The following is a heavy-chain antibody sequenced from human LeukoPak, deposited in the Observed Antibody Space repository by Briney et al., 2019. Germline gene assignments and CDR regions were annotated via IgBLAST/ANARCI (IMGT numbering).Heavy chain of an antibody. J-gene: IGHJ4*02. V-gene: IGHV3-9*01. CDR1: GFTFDDYA. D-gene: IGHD2/OR15-2a*01. CDR3: AKDTTSYLIDY. CDR2: ISWNSGSI. Sequence: GGSLRLSCAASGFTFDDYAMHWVRQAPGKGLEWVSGISWNSGSIAYADSVKGRFTISRDNAKNSLYLQMNSLRAEDTAFYYCAKDTTSYLIDYWGQGTLVTASS.